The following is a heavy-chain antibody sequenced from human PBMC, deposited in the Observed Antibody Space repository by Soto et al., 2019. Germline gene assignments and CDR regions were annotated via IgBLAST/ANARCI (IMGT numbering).Heavy chain of an antibody. V-gene: IGHV1-58*01. CDR1: GFTFTSSA. D-gene: IGHD2-2*01. CDR2: IVVGSGNT. CDR3: AAGYCSSTSCYVSYYGMDV. Sequence: SVKVSCKASGFTFTSSAVQWVRQARGQRLEWIGWIVVGSGNTNYAQKFQERVTITRDMSTSTAYMELSSLRSEDTAVYYCAAGYCSSTSCYVSYYGMDVWGQGTTVTVAS. J-gene: IGHJ6*02.